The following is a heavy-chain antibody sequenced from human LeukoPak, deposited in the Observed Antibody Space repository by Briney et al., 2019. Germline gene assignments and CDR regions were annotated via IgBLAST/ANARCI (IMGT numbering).Heavy chain of an antibody. Sequence: PGRSLRLSCAASGFTFSSYGMHWVRQAPGKGLEWVAVIWYDGSNKYYADSVKGRFTISRDNSKNTLYLQMNSLRAEDTAVYYCARDPPRGNKRFDYWGQGTLVTVSS. V-gene: IGHV3-33*01. CDR3: ARDPPRGNKRFDY. J-gene: IGHJ4*02. CDR1: GFTFSSYG. D-gene: IGHD1/OR15-1a*01. CDR2: IWYDGSNK.